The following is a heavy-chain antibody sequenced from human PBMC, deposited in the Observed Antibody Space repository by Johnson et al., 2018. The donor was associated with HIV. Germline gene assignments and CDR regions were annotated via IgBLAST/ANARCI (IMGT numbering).Heavy chain of an antibody. CDR3: AATVAGIPTGAFDI. CDR1: GFTVSSNY. D-gene: IGHD6-19*01. Sequence: VQLVESGGGLIQPGGSLRLSCAASGFTVSSNYMSWVRQAPWKGLEWVSVIYSGGSTYYADSVKGRFTISRDNSKNTLYLQMNSLRAEDTAVYYCAATVAGIPTGAFDIWGQGTMVTVSS. CDR2: IYSGGST. V-gene: IGHV3-53*01. J-gene: IGHJ3*02.